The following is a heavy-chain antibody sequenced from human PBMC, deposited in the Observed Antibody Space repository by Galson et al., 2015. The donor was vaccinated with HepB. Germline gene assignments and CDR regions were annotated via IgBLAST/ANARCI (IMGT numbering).Heavy chain of an antibody. V-gene: IGHV3-30*18. CDR1: GFTFSSYG. CDR3: AKEVRGKTIVGATMDY. J-gene: IGHJ4*02. D-gene: IGHD1-26*01. Sequence: SLRLSCAASGFTFSSYGMHWVRQAPGKGLEWVAVISYDGSNKYYADSVKGRFTISRDNSKNTLYLQMNSLRAEDTAVYYCAKEVRGKTIVGATMDYWGQGTLVTVSS. CDR2: ISYDGSNK.